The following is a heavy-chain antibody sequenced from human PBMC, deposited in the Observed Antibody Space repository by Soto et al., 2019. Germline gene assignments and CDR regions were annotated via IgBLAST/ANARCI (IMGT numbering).Heavy chain of an antibody. J-gene: IGHJ4*02. Sequence: SVRVSCKASGGTFSSYAISWVRRAPGQGLEWMGGIIPIFGTANYAQKFQGRVTITADESTSTAYMELSSLRSEDTAVYYCARSSWGYCSSTSCYNYFDYWGQGTLVTVSS. D-gene: IGHD2-2*02. CDR2: IIPIFGTA. V-gene: IGHV1-69*13. CDR1: GGTFSSYA. CDR3: ARSSWGYCSSTSCYNYFDY.